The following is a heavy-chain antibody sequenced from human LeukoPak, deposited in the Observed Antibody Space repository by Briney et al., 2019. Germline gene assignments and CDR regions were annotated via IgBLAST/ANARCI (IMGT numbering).Heavy chain of an antibody. V-gene: IGHV3-74*01. CDR2: ISSDESST. CDR3: ASERYFSDY. Sequence: YPGGSLRLSCAASGFTFSHHWMHWVRQAPGKGLVWVSHISSDESSTTYADSVKGRFTISRDNRKNTLYLQMNSLRAEDTAVYYCASERYFSDYWGQGTLVTVSS. J-gene: IGHJ4*02. D-gene: IGHD3-9*01. CDR1: GFTFSHHW.